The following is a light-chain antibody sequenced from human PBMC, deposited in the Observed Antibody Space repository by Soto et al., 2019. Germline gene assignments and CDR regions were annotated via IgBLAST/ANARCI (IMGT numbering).Light chain of an antibody. CDR1: SSDVGGYTY. J-gene: IGLJ1*01. V-gene: IGLV2-14*03. CDR3: SSYTSSSTLVYV. Sequence: QSALTQPASLSGSPGQSITISCTGTSSDVGGYTYVSWYQQHPGKAPKLMIYDVSNRPSGVPNRFSGSKSGNTASLTISGLQAEDEAEYYCSSYTSSSTLVYVFGTGTKVTVL. CDR2: DVS.